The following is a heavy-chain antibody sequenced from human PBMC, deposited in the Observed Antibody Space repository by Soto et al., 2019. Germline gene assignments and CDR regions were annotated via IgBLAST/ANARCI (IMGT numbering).Heavy chain of an antibody. J-gene: IGHJ4*02. V-gene: IGHV3-23*01. D-gene: IGHD1-26*01. CDR1: RFTFTSYA. CDR2: ISASGGAT. Sequence: GESLKISCVASRFTFTSYAMSWVRQAPGKGLEWVAAISASGGATIHADSVKGRLTISRDNSKNTLYLQMNSLRAEDTAVYYCAKDVEGGSLFRGAFDYWGQGTQVTASS. CDR3: AKDVEGGSLFRGAFDY.